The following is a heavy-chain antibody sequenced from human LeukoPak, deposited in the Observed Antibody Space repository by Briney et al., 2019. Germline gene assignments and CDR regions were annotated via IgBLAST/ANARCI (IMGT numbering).Heavy chain of an antibody. CDR2: IYTSGST. Sequence: SETLSLTCTVSGGSISSYYWSWIRQPAGKGLEWIGRIYTSGSTNYNPSLKSRVTMSVDTSKNQFSLKLSSVTAADTAVYYCARDTSRYDFWSGYYFDYWGQGTLVTVSS. CDR1: GGSISSYY. D-gene: IGHD3-3*01. V-gene: IGHV4-4*07. J-gene: IGHJ4*02. CDR3: ARDTSRYDFWSGYYFDY.